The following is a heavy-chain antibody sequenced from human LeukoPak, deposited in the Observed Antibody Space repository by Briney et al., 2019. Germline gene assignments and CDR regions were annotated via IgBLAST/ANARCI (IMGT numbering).Heavy chain of an antibody. D-gene: IGHD4-17*01. CDR3: ARVGGAVTTRYYYYYMDV. CDR1: GGSTSSYY. CDR2: IYYSGST. J-gene: IGHJ6*03. Sequence: SETLSLTCTVSGGSTSSYYWSWIRQPPGKGLEWIGYIYYSGSTNYNPSLKSRVTISVDTSKNQFSLKLSSVTAADTAVYYCARVGGAVTTRYYYYYMDVWGKGTTVTISS. V-gene: IGHV4-59*01.